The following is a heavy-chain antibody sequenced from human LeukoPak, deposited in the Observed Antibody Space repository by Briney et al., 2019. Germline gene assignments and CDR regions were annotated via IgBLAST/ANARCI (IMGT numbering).Heavy chain of an antibody. D-gene: IGHD4-11*01. CDR3: SREITTGNFDY. Sequence: ASVKVSCKASGYTFTNYGIIWGRQAPGQGLECTGWINPNNGNTNYAQKFQGRVTMTTDTSTRTAYMELRSLRSDDTAVYFCSREITTGNFDYWGQGTLVTVSS. CDR2: INPNNGNT. V-gene: IGHV1-18*01. CDR1: GYTFTNYG. J-gene: IGHJ4*02.